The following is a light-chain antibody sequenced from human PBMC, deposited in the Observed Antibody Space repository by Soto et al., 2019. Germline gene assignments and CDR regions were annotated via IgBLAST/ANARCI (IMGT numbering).Light chain of an antibody. CDR3: QQYDRAPPIT. V-gene: IGKV3-20*01. Sequence: EIVLTHSPGTLSLSPGERATLSCRASESVSRGYLAWYQQKPGQAPRLLIYDTSSRASGIPHRFSASGSGTDFTLTISRLEREDFAVYYCQQYDRAPPITFGQGKRLEI. CDR1: ESVSRGY. CDR2: DTS. J-gene: IGKJ5*01.